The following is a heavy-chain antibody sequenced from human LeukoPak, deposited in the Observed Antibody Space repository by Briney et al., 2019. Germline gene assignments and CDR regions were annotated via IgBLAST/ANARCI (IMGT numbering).Heavy chain of an antibody. J-gene: IGHJ6*03. V-gene: IGHV1-2*02. Sequence: GASVKVSCKASGYTFTGYYMHWVRQAPGQGLEWMGWINPNSGGTNYAQKFQGGVTMTRDTSISTAYMELSRLRSDDTAVYYCARGKHGSGSFTMAYYYYYMDVWGKGTTVTVSS. CDR1: GYTFTGYY. CDR2: INPNSGGT. D-gene: IGHD3-10*01. CDR3: ARGKHGSGSFTMAYYYYYMDV.